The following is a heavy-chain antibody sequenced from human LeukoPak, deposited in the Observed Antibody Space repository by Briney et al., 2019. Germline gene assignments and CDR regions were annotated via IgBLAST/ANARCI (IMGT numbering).Heavy chain of an antibody. CDR3: ASSSSVTTRAPFDP. V-gene: IGHV1-2*02. D-gene: IGHD6-19*01. Sequence: ASVKVPCKASGYTFTGYYMHWVRQAPGQGLEWMGWINPNSGGTNYAQKFQGRVTMTRDTSISTAYMELSRLRSDDTAVYYCASSSSVTTRAPFDPWGQGTLVTVSS. J-gene: IGHJ5*02. CDR1: GYTFTGYY. CDR2: INPNSGGT.